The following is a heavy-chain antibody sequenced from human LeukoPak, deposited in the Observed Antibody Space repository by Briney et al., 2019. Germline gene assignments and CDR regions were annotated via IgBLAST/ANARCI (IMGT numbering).Heavy chain of an antibody. V-gene: IGHV4-59*12. CDR2: VYHTGST. Sequence: SETLSLTCTVSGGSISSYYWSWIRQPPGKGLEWIGNVYHTGSTNYNPSLKSRVTISVDTSKNQFSLKLSSVTAADTAVYYCARAQYCSSTSCYSSWFDPWGQGTLVTVSS. CDR3: ARAQYCSSTSCYSSWFDP. D-gene: IGHD2-2*02. CDR1: GGSISSYY. J-gene: IGHJ5*02.